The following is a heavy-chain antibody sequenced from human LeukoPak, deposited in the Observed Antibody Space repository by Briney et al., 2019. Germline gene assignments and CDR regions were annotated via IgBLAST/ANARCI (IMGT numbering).Heavy chain of an antibody. CDR2: ISGSGGST. V-gene: IGHV3-23*01. J-gene: IGHJ4*02. CDR1: GFTFSSYA. D-gene: IGHD4-17*01. CDR3: AKTTTVTIYYDY. Sequence: GGSLRLSCAASGFTFSSYAMRWVRQAPGKGLEWVSAISGSGGSTYYADSVKGRFTISRDNSKNTLYLQMNSLRAEDTAVYYCAKTTTVTIYYDYWGQGTLVTVSS.